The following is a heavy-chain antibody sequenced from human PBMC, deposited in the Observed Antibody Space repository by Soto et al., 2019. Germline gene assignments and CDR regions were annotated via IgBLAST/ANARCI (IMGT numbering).Heavy chain of an antibody. CDR2: IWYDGSNK. J-gene: IGHJ4*02. CDR1: GFNFSSYG. Sequence: GGSLRLSCAASGFNFSSYGMHWVRQAPGKGLEWVAVIWYDGSNKYYADSVKGRFTISRDNSKNTLYLQMNSLRAEDTAVYYCARDPARGLLVAYDYWGQGTLVTVSS. D-gene: IGHD5-12*01. V-gene: IGHV3-33*01. CDR3: ARDPARGLLVAYDY.